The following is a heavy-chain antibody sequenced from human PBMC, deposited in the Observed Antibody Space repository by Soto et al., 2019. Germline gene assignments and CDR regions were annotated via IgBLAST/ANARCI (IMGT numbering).Heavy chain of an antibody. CDR2: IIPILGIA. CDR1: GGTFSSYT. D-gene: IGHD4-17*01. CDR3: ARSDYGGKIDY. J-gene: IGHJ4*02. V-gene: IGHV1-69*02. Sequence: QVQLVQSGAEVKKPGSSVKVSCKASGGTFSSYTISWVRQAPGQGLEWMGRIIPILGIANYAQKFQGRVTITADKPTSTAYMELSSLRSEDTAVYYCARSDYGGKIDYWGQGTLVTVSS.